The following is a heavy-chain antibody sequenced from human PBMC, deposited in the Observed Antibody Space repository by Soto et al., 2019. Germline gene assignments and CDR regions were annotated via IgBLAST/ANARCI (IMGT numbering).Heavy chain of an antibody. J-gene: IGHJ6*02. CDR1: GGTFSSYT. V-gene: IGHV1-69*02. Sequence: SVKVSCKASGGTFSSYTISWVRQAPGQGLEWMGRIIPILGIANYAQKFQGRVTITADKSTSTAYMELSSLRSEDTAVYYCARSIGLGATDYYYYGMDVWGQGTTVTVSS. D-gene: IGHD1-26*01. CDR2: IIPILGIA. CDR3: ARSIGLGATDYYYYGMDV.